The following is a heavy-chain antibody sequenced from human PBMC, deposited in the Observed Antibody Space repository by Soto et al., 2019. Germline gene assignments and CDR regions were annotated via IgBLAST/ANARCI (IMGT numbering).Heavy chain of an antibody. CDR3: AKGRSRSWASYYCYGMDV. CDR1: GFTFSSYA. CDR2: ISGSGGST. Sequence: VGSLRLSCAASGFTFSSYAMSWVRQAPGKGLEWVSAISGSGGSTYYADSVKGRFTISRDNSKNTLYLQMNSLRAEDTAVYYCAKGRSRSWASYYCYGMDVWGQGPTGTASS. V-gene: IGHV3-23*01. D-gene: IGHD6-13*01. J-gene: IGHJ6*02.